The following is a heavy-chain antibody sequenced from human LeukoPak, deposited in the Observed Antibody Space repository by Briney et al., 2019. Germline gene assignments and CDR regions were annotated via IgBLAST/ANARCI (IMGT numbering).Heavy chain of an antibody. CDR2: ISTSSGYI. CDR3: ARVAACANGVCSDFEY. V-gene: IGHV3-21*01. D-gene: IGHD2-8*01. Sequence: GGSLRLSCAASGFTLSSYAMSWVRQAPGKGLDWVSYISTSSGYIYYADSVKGRFTTSRDNAKNSLYLQLNSLRGEDTAVYYCARVAACANGVCSDFEYWGQGTLVTVSS. J-gene: IGHJ4*02. CDR1: GFTLSSYA.